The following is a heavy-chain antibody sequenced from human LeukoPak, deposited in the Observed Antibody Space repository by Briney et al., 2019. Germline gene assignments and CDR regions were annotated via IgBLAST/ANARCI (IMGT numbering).Heavy chain of an antibody. CDR2: IKQDGSEK. CDR3: ASGGSYGETGLFDY. CDR1: GFTFSSYW. J-gene: IGHJ4*02. Sequence: GGSLRLSCAASGFTFSSYWMSWVRQAPGKGLEWVANIKQDGSEKYYVDSVKGRFTISRDNAKNSLYLQMNSLRAEDTAVYYCASGGSYGETGLFDYWGQGTLATVSS. D-gene: IGHD4-17*01. V-gene: IGHV3-7*01.